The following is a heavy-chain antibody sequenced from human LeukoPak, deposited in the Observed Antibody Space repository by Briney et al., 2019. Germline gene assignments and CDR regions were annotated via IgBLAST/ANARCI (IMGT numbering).Heavy chain of an antibody. D-gene: IGHD6-19*01. CDR1: GFTFSSYG. Sequence: GGSLRLSCAASGFTFSSYGMHWVRQAPGKGLEWVAVIWYDGSNKYYADSVKGRFTISRDNSKNTLYLQMNSLRAEDTAVYYCATFPPVAGTNYWGQGTLVTVSS. CDR3: ATFPPVAGTNY. J-gene: IGHJ4*02. CDR2: IWYDGSNK. V-gene: IGHV3-30*02.